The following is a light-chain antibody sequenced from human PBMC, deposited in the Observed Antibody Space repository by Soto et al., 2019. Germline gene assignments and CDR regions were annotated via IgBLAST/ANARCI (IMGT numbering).Light chain of an antibody. CDR3: QQYNQWPPTWT. V-gene: IGKV3-15*01. CDR1: QYVHTS. J-gene: IGKJ1*01. Sequence: EIVMTQSPGTLSVSPGERVTVSCRASQYVHTSLAWYQQKSGQAPRLLIYGASIRAPGVPVRFSGSGSGTEFTRTIDSLQSEDSAVYSCQQYNQWPPTWTCGQGTKVEI. CDR2: GAS.